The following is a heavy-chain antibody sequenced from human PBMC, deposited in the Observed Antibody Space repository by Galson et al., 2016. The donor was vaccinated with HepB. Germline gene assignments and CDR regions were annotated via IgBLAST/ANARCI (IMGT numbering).Heavy chain of an antibody. V-gene: IGHV3-7*01. Sequence: SLRLSCAASGFSLSSYWMSWVRQAPGKGLEWVANIKQDGSEEYYGDSVKGRFTISRDNSKNTLYLQMNSPRAEDTAVYYCARELRDYDYFYGMDVWGQGTTVTVSS. CDR1: GFSLSSYW. CDR3: ARELRDYDYFYGMDV. CDR2: IKQDGSEE. D-gene: IGHD4-17*01. J-gene: IGHJ6*02.